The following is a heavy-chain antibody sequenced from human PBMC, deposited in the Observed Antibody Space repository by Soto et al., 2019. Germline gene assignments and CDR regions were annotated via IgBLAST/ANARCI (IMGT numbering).Heavy chain of an antibody. V-gene: IGHV4-30-2*01. D-gene: IGHD6-6*01. CDR2: IYHSGST. Sequence: QLQLQESGSGLVKPSQTLSLTCAVSGGSISSGGYSWSWIRQPPGKGLEWIGYIYHSGSTYYNPSLKSRVTISVDRSKNQFSLKLSSVTAADTAVYYCARAWVEYSSRGPHGGWFDPWGQGTLVTVSS. J-gene: IGHJ5*02. CDR3: ARAWVEYSSRGPHGGWFDP. CDR1: GGSISSGGYS.